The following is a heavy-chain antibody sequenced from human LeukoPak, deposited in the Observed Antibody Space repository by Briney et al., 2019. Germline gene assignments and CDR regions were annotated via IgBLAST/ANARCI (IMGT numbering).Heavy chain of an antibody. CDR1: GFTVSSNY. Sequence: GGSLRLSCAASGFTVSSNYMSWVRQAPGKGLEWVSVIYSGGSTYYADSVKGRFTISRDNSKNTLYLQMNSLRAEDTAVYYCARVLPVRADKQKVPAATLYYYYYYMDVWGKGTTVTVFS. CDR3: ARVLPVRADKQKVPAATLYYYYYYMDV. J-gene: IGHJ6*03. D-gene: IGHD2-2*01. CDR2: IYSGGST. V-gene: IGHV3-53*01.